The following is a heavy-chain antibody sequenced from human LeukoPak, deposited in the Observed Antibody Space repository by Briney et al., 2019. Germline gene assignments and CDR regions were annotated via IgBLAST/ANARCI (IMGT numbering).Heavy chain of an antibody. CDR2: IYYGGST. CDR3: ARDVGSLSGSEVAFDI. Sequence: SETLSLTSTVSGGSISSYYWSWIRQPPGKGLEWIGYIYYGGSTNYNPSLKSRVTISVDTSKNQFSLKLSSVTAADTAVYYCARDVGSLSGSEVAFDIWGQGTMVTVSS. CDR1: GGSISSYY. J-gene: IGHJ3*02. D-gene: IGHD1-26*01. V-gene: IGHV4-59*01.